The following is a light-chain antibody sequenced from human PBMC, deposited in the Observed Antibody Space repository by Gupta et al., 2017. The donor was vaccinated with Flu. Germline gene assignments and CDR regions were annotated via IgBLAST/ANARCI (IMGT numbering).Light chain of an antibody. CDR3: QQRSIWVT. CDR1: QSVNHN. CDR2: DAS. Sequence: EIVLTQSPATLSLSPGERATLSCRTSQSVNHNLAWYQQTPGQAPRLLIYDASNRATGVPGRFSGSGSGTDFSLTSSRRESEDFAVYYWQQRSIWVTFGGGTKVEIK. V-gene: IGKV3-11*01. J-gene: IGKJ4*01.